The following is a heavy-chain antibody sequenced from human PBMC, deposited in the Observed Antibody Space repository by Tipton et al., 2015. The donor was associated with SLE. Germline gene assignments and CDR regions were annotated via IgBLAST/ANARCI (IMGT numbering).Heavy chain of an antibody. CDR3: ARGLGISSSWYGADAFDI. V-gene: IGHV3-21*01. D-gene: IGHD6-13*01. CDR1: GFTFSSYA. Sequence: SLRLSCAASGFTFSSYAMHWVRQAPGKGLEWVSSISSSSSYIYYADSVKGRFTISRDNAKNSLYLQMNCLRAEDTAVYYCARGLGISSSWYGADAFDIWGQGRMVSVSS. CDR2: ISSSSSYI. J-gene: IGHJ3*02.